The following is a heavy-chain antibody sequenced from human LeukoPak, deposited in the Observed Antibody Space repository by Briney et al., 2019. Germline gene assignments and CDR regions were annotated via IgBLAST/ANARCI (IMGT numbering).Heavy chain of an antibody. Sequence: PSQTLSLTCAVSGYSISSGYYWGWIRQPPGKGLEWIGSIYHSGSTYYNPSLKSRVTISVDTSKNQFSLKLSSVTAADTAVYYCASTIAAAGIYFDYWGQGTLVTVSS. CDR3: ASTIAAAGIYFDY. CDR1: GYSISSGYY. D-gene: IGHD6-13*01. V-gene: IGHV4-38-2*01. CDR2: IYHSGST. J-gene: IGHJ4*02.